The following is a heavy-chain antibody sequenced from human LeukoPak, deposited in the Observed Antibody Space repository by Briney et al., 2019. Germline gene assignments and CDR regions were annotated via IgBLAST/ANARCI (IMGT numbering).Heavy chain of an antibody. CDR3: AKGPSIAAAGGYYYGVDV. CDR2: ITTYNGNT. Sequence: GASVKVSCKASGYTFTSYGISWVRQAPGQGLEWMGWITTYNGNTKYAQKFQGRVTVTTDTSTSTAYMELRSLRSDDTAVYYCAKGPSIAAAGGYYYGVDVWGQGTTVTVSS. D-gene: IGHD6-13*01. CDR1: GYTFTSYG. J-gene: IGHJ6*02. V-gene: IGHV1-18*01.